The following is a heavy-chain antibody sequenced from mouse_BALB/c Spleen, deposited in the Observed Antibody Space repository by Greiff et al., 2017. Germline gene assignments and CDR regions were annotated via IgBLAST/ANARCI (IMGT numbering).Heavy chain of an antibody. CDR3: YASYYGSSYDAMDY. J-gene: IGHJ4*01. D-gene: IGHD1-1*01. CDR2: IDPENGDT. Sequence: VQLKQSGAELVRPGASVKLSCTASGFNIKDYYMHWVKQRPEQGLEWVGWIDPENGDTEYAPKFQGKATMTADTSSNTAYLQLSSLTSEDTAVYYCYASYYGSSYDAMDYWGQGTSVTVSS. V-gene: IGHV14-4*02. CDR1: GFNIKDYY.